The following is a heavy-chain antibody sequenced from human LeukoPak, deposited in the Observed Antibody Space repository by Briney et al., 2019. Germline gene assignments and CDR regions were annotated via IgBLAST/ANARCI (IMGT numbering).Heavy chain of an antibody. CDR1: GGSVSTGAYS. Sequence: SSQTLSLTCAVSGGSVSTGAYSWTWIRQSPGKGLVWIGYRYESGSTYYNPSLKSRVTISIDQSKNQFSLKLTSVTSADTAVYYCARSAAYGGWFDPWGQGTLVTVSS. V-gene: IGHV4-30-2*06. J-gene: IGHJ5*02. CDR2: RYESGST. CDR3: ARSAAYGGWFDP. D-gene: IGHD2-2*01.